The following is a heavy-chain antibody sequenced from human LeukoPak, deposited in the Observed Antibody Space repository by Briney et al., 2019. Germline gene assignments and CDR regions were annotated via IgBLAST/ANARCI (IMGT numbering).Heavy chain of an antibody. CDR1: GYTFTGYY. Sequence: ASVKVSCKASGYTFTGYYMHWVRQAPGQGLEWMGWINPNSGGTNYAQKFQGRVTMTRDMSTSTVYMELSSLRSEDTAVYYCARDRPRRRLLWFGERPSYYMDVWGKGTTVTVSS. CDR2: INPNSGGT. V-gene: IGHV1-2*02. D-gene: IGHD3-10*01. J-gene: IGHJ6*03. CDR3: ARDRPRRRLLWFGERPSYYMDV.